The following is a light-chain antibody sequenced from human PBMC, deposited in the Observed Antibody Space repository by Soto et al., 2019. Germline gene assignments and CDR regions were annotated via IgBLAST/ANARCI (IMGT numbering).Light chain of an antibody. CDR2: AAS. V-gene: IGKV3-20*01. CDR3: QQYGSSSYT. J-gene: IGKJ2*01. Sequence: EIVLTQSPGTLSLSPGEIATLSCRASQSISSSYLAWYQQKPGQAPRLLIYAASSRATGIPDRFSGSGSGTDFTLTISRLEPEDVAVYYCQQYGSSSYTFGQGTQLEIK. CDR1: QSISSSY.